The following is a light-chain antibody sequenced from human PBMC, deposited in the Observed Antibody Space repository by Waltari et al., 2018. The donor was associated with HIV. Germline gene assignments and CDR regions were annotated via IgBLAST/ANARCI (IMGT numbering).Light chain of an antibody. CDR3: SSYTSSSTNV. J-gene: IGLJ1*01. Sequence: QSALTQPASVSGSPGQSITISCTGTSSDVGGYNYVSWYQQHPGKVPKLMIYDVSNRPSGVSNRFSGSKSGNTASLTISGLQAEDEADYYCSSYTSSSTNVFGTGTKVTFL. V-gene: IGLV2-14*03. CDR1: SSDVGGYNY. CDR2: DVS.